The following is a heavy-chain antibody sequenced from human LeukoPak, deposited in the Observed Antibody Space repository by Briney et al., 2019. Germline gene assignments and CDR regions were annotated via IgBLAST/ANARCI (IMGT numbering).Heavy chain of an antibody. V-gene: IGHV3-23*01. D-gene: IGHD4-17*01. Sequence: GGSLRLSCAASGLTFSNYWMHWVRQVPGKGLVWVSAISANGGSTYYADSVKGRFTISRDNSKNTLYLQMNSLRAEDTAVYYCAKDRTTVTTPHYWGQGTLVTVSS. CDR1: GLTFSNYW. J-gene: IGHJ4*02. CDR3: AKDRTTVTTPHY. CDR2: ISANGGST.